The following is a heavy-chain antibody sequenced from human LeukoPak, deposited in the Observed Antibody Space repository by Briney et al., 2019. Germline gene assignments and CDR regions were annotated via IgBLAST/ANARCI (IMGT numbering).Heavy chain of an antibody. V-gene: IGHV1-2*02. CDR3: ARSFRDYVWGSYRYTGGYAFDI. Sequence: GASVKVSCKASGYTFTGYYMHWVRQAPGQGLEWMGWINPNSGGTNYAQKFQGRATTTRDTSISTAYMELSRLRSDDTAVYYCARSFRDYVWGSYRYTGGYAFDIWGQGTMVTVSS. J-gene: IGHJ3*02. CDR2: INPNSGGT. CDR1: GYTFTGYY. D-gene: IGHD3-16*02.